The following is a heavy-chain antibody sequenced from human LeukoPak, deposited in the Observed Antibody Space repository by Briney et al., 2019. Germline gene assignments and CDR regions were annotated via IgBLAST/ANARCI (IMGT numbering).Heavy chain of an antibody. CDR1: GFTFSDYW. J-gene: IGHJ4*02. Sequence: GGSLRLSCAASGFTFSDYWMSWVRQAPGKGLEWVANIKPDGTEKYYVDSVKGRFTMSRDNAKNSLHLQMNSLRVEDTAVYYCAGSFSAGDFWGQGTLVTVSS. D-gene: IGHD6-13*01. CDR3: AGSFSAGDF. CDR2: IKPDGTEK. V-gene: IGHV3-7*01.